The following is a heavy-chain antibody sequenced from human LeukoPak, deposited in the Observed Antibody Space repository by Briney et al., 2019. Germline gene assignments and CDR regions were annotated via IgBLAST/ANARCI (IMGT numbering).Heavy chain of an antibody. V-gene: IGHV1-18*01. D-gene: IGHD2-15*01. J-gene: IGHJ4*02. CDR3: ARDGHYCSGGSCYFFDY. CDR1: GSTFTSYG. Sequence: GASVKVSCKASGSTFTSYGISWVRQAPGQGLEWMGWISAYNGNTNYAQKLQGRVTMTTDTSTSTAYMELRSLRSDDTAVYYCARDGHYCSGGSCYFFDYWGQGTLVTVSS. CDR2: ISAYNGNT.